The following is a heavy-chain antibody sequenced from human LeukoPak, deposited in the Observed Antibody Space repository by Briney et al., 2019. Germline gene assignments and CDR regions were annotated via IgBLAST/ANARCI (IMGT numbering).Heavy chain of an antibody. CDR3: AKDQTPFLDYYYYGMDV. D-gene: IGHD2-15*01. CDR1: GFTFSSYA. CDR2: ISGSGGST. J-gene: IGHJ6*02. V-gene: IGHV3-23*01. Sequence: GGSLRLSCAASGFTFSSYAMSWVRQAPGKGLEWVSAISGSGGSTYYADSVKGRFTISRDNSKNTLYLQMNSLRAEDTAVYYRAKDQTPFLDYYYYGMDVWGQGTTVTVSS.